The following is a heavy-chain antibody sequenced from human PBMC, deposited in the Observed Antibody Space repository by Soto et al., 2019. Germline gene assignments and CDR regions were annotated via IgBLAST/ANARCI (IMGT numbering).Heavy chain of an antibody. V-gene: IGHV3-48*03. Sequence: GGSLRLSCAASGFTFSSYEMNWFRQAPGKGLEWVSYISSSGSTIYYADSVKGRFTISRDNAKNSLYLQMNSLRAEDTAVYYCAGQYYDYVWGSYRERHVFDIWRQAILV. J-gene: IGHJ3*02. CDR1: GFTFSSYE. CDR2: ISSSGSTI. D-gene: IGHD3-16*02. CDR3: AGQYYDYVWGSYRERHVFDI.